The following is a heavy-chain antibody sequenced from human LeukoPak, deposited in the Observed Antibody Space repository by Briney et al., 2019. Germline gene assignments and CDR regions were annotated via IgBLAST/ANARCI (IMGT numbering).Heavy chain of an antibody. CDR1: GGSFSGYY. J-gene: IGHJ5*02. Sequence: SETLSLTCAVYGGSFSGYYWSWIRQPPGKGLEWIGEINHSGSTNYNPSLKSRVTISVDTSKNQFSLKLSSVTAADTAVYYCARGAVVLRYFDWLLNNWFGPWGQGTLVTVSS. V-gene: IGHV4-34*01. CDR3: ARGAVVLRYFDWLLNNWFGP. D-gene: IGHD3-9*01. CDR2: INHSGST.